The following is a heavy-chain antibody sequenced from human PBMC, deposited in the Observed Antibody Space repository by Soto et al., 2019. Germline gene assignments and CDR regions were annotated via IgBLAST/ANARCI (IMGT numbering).Heavy chain of an antibody. D-gene: IGHD4-4*01. J-gene: IGHJ6*02. CDR2: IYPGDSDT. CDR3: ASYSNRYYYYYGMDV. V-gene: IGHV5-51*03. Sequence: GESLKISCKGSGYSFTRYWIGWVRQMPGKGLEWMGIIYPGDSDTRYSPSFQGQVTISADKSISTAYLQWSSLKASDTAMYYCASYSNRYYYYYGMDVWGQGTTVTVSS. CDR1: GYSFTRYW.